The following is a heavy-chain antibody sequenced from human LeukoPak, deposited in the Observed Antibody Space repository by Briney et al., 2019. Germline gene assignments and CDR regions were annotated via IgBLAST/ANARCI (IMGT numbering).Heavy chain of an antibody. CDR1: GFTFSSYS. CDR2: IYSGGST. J-gene: IGHJ3*02. V-gene: IGHV3-66*01. Sequence: GGSLRLSCAASGFTFSSYSMSWVRRAPGKGLEWVSVIYSGGSTDYKDSVKDRFIISRDNSKNMLYLQMNSLRAEDTAVYYCAKEMATMNAFDIWGQGTMVTVSS. CDR3: AKEMATMNAFDI. D-gene: IGHD5-24*01.